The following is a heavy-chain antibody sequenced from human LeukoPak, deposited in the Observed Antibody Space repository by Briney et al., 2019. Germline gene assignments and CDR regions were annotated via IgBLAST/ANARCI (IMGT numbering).Heavy chain of an antibody. CDR1: GFTFSNYW. Sequence: GGSLRLSCAASGFTFSNYWMSWVRQAPGKGLEWVANIKEDGSEKYYVDSVKGRFTISRDNARNSLYLQMNSLRAEDTAVYYCARARYYDFWSGYSYYYGMDVWGQGTTVTVSS. CDR2: IKEDGSEK. V-gene: IGHV3-7*01. D-gene: IGHD3-3*01. J-gene: IGHJ6*02. CDR3: ARARYYDFWSGYSYYYGMDV.